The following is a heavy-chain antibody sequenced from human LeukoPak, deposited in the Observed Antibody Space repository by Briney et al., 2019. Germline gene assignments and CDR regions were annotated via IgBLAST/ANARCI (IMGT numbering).Heavy chain of an antibody. D-gene: IGHD3-3*01. J-gene: IGHJ4*02. CDR1: GYTLTELS. CDR2: FDPEYGKT. CDR3: VRDFRFLEDY. Sequence: ASVKVSCKVSGYTLTELSMHWVRQAPGEGLEWMGGFDPEYGKTIYAQKFQDRVTMTEDTSTDTAYMELSSLRSEDTAVYYCVRDFRFLEDYWGQGTLVTVSS. V-gene: IGHV1-24*01.